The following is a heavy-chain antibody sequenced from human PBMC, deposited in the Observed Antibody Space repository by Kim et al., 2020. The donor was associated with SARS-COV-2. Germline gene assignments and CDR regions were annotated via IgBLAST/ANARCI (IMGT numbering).Heavy chain of an antibody. CDR1: GYSFTSYW. Sequence: GESLKISRKGSGYSFTSYWIGWVRQMPGKGLEWMGIIYPGDSDTRYSPSFQGQVTISADKSISTAYLQWSSLKASDTAMYYCARAQYYGGNPSYYFDYWGQGTLVTVSS. V-gene: IGHV5-51*01. CDR3: ARAQYYGGNPSYYFDY. CDR2: IYPGDSDT. D-gene: IGHD4-17*01. J-gene: IGHJ4*02.